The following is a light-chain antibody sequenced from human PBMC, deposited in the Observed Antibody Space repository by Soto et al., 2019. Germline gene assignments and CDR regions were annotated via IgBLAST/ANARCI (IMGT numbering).Light chain of an antibody. CDR1: SSNIGNNY. CDR2: DNN. V-gene: IGLV1-51*01. J-gene: IGLJ2*01. Sequence: QSVLTQPPSVSAAPGQKVTISCSGSSSNIGNNYVSWYQQLPGTAPKLLIYDNNKRPSGIPDRFSGSKSGTSATLGITGLQTGDEADYYCGTWDSILSALVFGGGTKLTVL. CDR3: GTWDSILSALV.